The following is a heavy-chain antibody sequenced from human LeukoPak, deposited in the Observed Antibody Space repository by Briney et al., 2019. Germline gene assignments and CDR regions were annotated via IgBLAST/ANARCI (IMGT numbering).Heavy chain of an antibody. V-gene: IGHV3-49*04. CDR2: IRSEAYGGTT. CDR1: GFSFGDYS. Sequence: GGSLRLSCTASGFSFGDYSMNWVRQAPGKGLEWVGFIRSEAYGGTTQYAASVKGRFTISRDDSKSIAYLQMNSLRGEDTAVYYCAKIYDILPWCPEWWGQGTLVTVSS. J-gene: IGHJ4*02. D-gene: IGHD3-9*01. CDR3: AKIYDILPWCPEW.